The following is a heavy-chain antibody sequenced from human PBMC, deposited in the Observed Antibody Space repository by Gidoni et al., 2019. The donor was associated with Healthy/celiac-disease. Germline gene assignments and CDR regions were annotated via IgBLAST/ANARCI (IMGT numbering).Heavy chain of an antibody. J-gene: IGHJ6*02. CDR3: AKDKAMVRGIYRSSLRYYGMDV. V-gene: IGHV3-23*01. Sequence: EVQLLESGGGLVQPGGSLRLSCAASGFTFSSYAMSWVRQAPGKGLEWVSAISGSGGSTYYADSVKGRLTISRDNSKNTLYLQMNSLRAEDTAVYYCAKDKAMVRGIYRSSLRYYGMDVWGQGTTVTVSS. CDR2: ISGSGGST. CDR1: GFTFSSYA. D-gene: IGHD3-10*01.